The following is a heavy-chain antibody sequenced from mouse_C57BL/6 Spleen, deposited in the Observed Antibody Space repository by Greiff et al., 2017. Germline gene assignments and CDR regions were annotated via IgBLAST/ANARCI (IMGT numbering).Heavy chain of an antibody. Sequence: QVQLKESGAELVRPGASVKLSCKASGYTFTDYYINWVKQRPGQGLEWIARIYPGSGNTYYNEKFKGKATLTAEKSSSTAYMQLSSLTSEDSAVYFCARGDDGYYDYAMDYWGQGTSVTVSS. V-gene: IGHV1-76*01. CDR3: ARGDDGYYDYAMDY. D-gene: IGHD2-3*01. CDR1: GYTFTDYY. CDR2: IYPGSGNT. J-gene: IGHJ4*01.